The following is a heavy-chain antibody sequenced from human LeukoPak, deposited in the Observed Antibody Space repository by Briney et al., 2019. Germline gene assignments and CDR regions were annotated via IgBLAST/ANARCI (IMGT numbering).Heavy chain of an antibody. CDR3: ARGSSHGADYDSSGYNYYYYGMDV. Sequence: GASVKVSFKAAGGTFSSYAISWVRQAPGQGLEWMGGIIPIFGTANYAQKFQGRVTITADESTSTAYMELSSLRSEDTAVYYCARGSSHGADYDSSGYNYYYYGMDVWGQGTTVTVSS. CDR1: GGTFSSYA. V-gene: IGHV1-69*13. CDR2: IIPIFGTA. J-gene: IGHJ6*02. D-gene: IGHD3-22*01.